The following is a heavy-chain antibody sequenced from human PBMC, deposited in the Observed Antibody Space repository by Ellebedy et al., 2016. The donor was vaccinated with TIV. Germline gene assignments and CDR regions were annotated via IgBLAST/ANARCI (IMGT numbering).Heavy chain of an antibody. CDR1: GLTVSGYW. Sequence: PGGSLRLSCAASGLTVSGYWMHWVRQAPGEGLVWLSRINTDGSSKSYAGLVEGRFTTSRDNAKNTVYLQIDRLRAEDTAVYFCARESFRYFDWDLWGQGTPVTVSS. V-gene: IGHV3-74*01. J-gene: IGHJ4*02. D-gene: IGHD3-9*01. CDR2: INTDGSSK. CDR3: ARESFRYFDWDL.